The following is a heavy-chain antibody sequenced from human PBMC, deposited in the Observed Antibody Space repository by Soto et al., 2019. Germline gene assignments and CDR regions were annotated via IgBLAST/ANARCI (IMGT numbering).Heavy chain of an antibody. CDR2: IKQDGSEK. CDR3: ARDRGYGDYEYAFDI. Sequence: GGSLRLSCAASGFTFSRYWMSWVRQAPGKGLEWVANIKQDGSEKYYVDSVKGRFTISRDNAKNSLYLQMNSLRAEDTAVFYCARDRGYGDYEYAFDIWGQGTMVTVSS. J-gene: IGHJ3*02. D-gene: IGHD4-17*01. CDR1: GFTFSRYW. V-gene: IGHV3-7*01.